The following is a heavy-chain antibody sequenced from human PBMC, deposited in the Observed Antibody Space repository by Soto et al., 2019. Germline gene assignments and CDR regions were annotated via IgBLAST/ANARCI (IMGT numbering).Heavy chain of an antibody. CDR2: IIPIFGTA. CDR3: ASGFYDSSGYYYPDAFDI. D-gene: IGHD3-22*01. J-gene: IGHJ3*02. Sequence: QVQLVQSGAEVKKPGSSVKVSCKASGGTFSSYAISWVRQAPGQGLEWMGGIIPIFGTANYAQKFQGRVTIIADESTSTAYMERSSLRSEDTAVYYCASGFYDSSGYYYPDAFDIWGQGTMVTVSS. CDR1: GGTFSSYA. V-gene: IGHV1-69*12.